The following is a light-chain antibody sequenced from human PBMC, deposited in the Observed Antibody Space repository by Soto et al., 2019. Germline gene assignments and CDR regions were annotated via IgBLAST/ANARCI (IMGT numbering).Light chain of an antibody. Sequence: QSVLTQPASVSGSPGQSITISCTGTSSDVGGYNLVSWYQQLPGKAPKLMIYEGSKRPSGVSNRFSGSKSGNTASLTISGLQAEDEAVYYCCSYVASSTSYVFGTGTKVTVL. V-gene: IGLV2-23*01. J-gene: IGLJ1*01. CDR1: SSDVGGYNL. CDR2: EGS. CDR3: CSYVASSTSYV.